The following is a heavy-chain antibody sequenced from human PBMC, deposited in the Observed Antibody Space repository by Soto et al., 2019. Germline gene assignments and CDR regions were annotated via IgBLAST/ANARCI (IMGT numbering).Heavy chain of an antibody. J-gene: IGHJ5*02. CDR3: ARDWRGAEGFDP. V-gene: IGHV1-69*05. CDR1: GGTFSSYA. CDR2: IIPIFGTA. D-gene: IGHD3-3*01. Sequence: SVKVSCKASGGTFSSYAISWVRQAPGQGLEWMGGIIPIFGTANYAQKFQGRVTMTTDTSTTTSYMELRSLTSDDTAVYFCARDWRGAEGFDPWGQGTLVTVSS.